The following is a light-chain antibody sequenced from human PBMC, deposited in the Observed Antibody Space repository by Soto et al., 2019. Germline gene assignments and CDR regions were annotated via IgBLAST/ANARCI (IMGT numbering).Light chain of an antibody. CDR1: QDINNY. CDR2: DAS. CDR3: QQFDDLPLT. Sequence: DIRLTQSPSSLSASVGDRVTITCQASQDINNYLNWYQQKPGSATKLLIYDASTLETGVSSRFSATGHETDFTLTISSLQPEDIATYYCQQFDDLPLTFGGGTKVEIK. J-gene: IGKJ4*01. V-gene: IGKV1-33*01.